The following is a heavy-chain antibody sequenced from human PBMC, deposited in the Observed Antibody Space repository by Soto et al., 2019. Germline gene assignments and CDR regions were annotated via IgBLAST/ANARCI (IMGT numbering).Heavy chain of an antibody. J-gene: IGHJ4*02. V-gene: IGHV3-74*01. CDR1: GFIFKMYW. CDR3: TRGPRPISTGTGAY. CDR2: IYNDGTYS. Sequence: LRLSCATSGFIFKMYWMHWVRQSPGKGLAWISRIYNDGTYSDYADSVRGRFTIARDNVNDTLYLQMNNLRAEDSGLYYCTRGPRPISTGTGAYWGQGTQVTVSS. D-gene: IGHD3-10*01.